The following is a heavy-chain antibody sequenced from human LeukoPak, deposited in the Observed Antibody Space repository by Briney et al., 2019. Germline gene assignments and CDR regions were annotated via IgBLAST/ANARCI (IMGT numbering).Heavy chain of an antibody. CDR3: ARERGGYFDWYLSYYYMDV. CDR2: IYTSGST. V-gene: IGHV4-4*07. J-gene: IGHJ6*03. CDR1: GGSISSYY. D-gene: IGHD3-9*01. Sequence: SETLSLTCTVSGGSISSYYWSWIRQPAGKGLEWIGRIYTSGSTNYNPSLKSRVTMSVDTSKNQFSLKLSSVTAADTAVYYCARERGGYFDWYLSYYYMDVWGKGTTVTISS.